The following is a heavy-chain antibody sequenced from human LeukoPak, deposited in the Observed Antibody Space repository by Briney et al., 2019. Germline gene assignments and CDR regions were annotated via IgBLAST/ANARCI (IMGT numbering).Heavy chain of an antibody. CDR1: GFTFSNYA. D-gene: IGHD2-15*01. V-gene: IGHV3-30*02. J-gene: IGHJ4*02. CDR3: AKARYCSGGSCFPQLTPDY. CDR2: IRFDGSSK. Sequence: GGSLRLSCAASGFTFSNYAMHWVRQAPGKGLEWLAYIRFDGSSKYYADFVKVRFTISRDNSKNTLYLQMTSLRAEDTAVHYCAKARYCSGGSCFPQLTPDYWGQGTLVTVSS.